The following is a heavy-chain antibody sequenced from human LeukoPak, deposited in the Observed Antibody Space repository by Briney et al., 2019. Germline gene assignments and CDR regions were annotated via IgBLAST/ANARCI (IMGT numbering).Heavy chain of an antibody. D-gene: IGHD6-13*01. V-gene: IGHV3-9*01. CDR1: GFTFSSYA. Sequence: GGSLRLSCAASGFTFSSYAMHWVRQAPGKGLEWVSGISWNSGSIGYADSVKGRFTISRDNAKNSLYLQMNSLRAEDTALYYCAKDSTPYSSSWYVTWFDPWGQGTLVTVSS. CDR2: ISWNSGSI. J-gene: IGHJ5*02. CDR3: AKDSTPYSSSWYVTWFDP.